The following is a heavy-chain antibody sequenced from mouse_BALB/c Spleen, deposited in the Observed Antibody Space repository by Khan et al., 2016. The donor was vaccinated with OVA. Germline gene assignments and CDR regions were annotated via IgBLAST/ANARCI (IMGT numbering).Heavy chain of an antibody. V-gene: IGHV1-4*01. J-gene: IGHJ3*01. CDR2: INPSNGYT. D-gene: IGHD2-14*01. Sequence: QMQLEESGAELARPGASVKMSCKASGYTFTSYTIHWIKLRPGQGLEWIGYINPSNGYTNYNQKFKDKATLTADKSSTTAYMQLSSLTSDDSAVYNCVRDGAYHRSDGWFAYWGQGTLVTVSA. CDR1: GYTFTSYT. CDR3: VRDGAYHRSDGWFAY.